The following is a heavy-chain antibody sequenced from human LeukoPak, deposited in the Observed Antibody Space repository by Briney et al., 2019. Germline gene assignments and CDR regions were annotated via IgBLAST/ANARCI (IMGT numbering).Heavy chain of an antibody. CDR2: IIPIFGTA. D-gene: IGHD3-10*01. V-gene: IGHV1-69*05. CDR1: GGTFSSYA. J-gene: IGHJ4*02. Sequence: SVKVSCKASGGTFSSYAISWVRQAPGQGLEWMGGIIPIFGTANYAQKFQGRVTITTDESTSAAYMELSSLRSEDTAVYYCARATDYYGSGSSLDYWAQGTLVTVSS. CDR3: ARATDYYGSGSSLDY.